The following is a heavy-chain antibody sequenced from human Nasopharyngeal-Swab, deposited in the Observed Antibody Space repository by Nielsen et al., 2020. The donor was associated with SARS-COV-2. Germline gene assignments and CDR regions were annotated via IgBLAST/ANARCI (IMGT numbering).Heavy chain of an antibody. V-gene: IGHV4-34*01. Sequence: GSLRLSCAVSGGSFSAYYWGWIRQPPGKGLEWIGEINHSGGINYNPSLKSRVTISVDTSKNQFSLKLSSVTAADTAVYYCARGLSGIVPAPILGLGPYYSYYYMDVWGKGTTVTVSS. CDR1: GGSFSAYY. J-gene: IGHJ6*03. D-gene: IGHD2-2*01. CDR3: ARGLSGIVPAPILGLGPYYSYYYMDV. CDR2: INHSGGI.